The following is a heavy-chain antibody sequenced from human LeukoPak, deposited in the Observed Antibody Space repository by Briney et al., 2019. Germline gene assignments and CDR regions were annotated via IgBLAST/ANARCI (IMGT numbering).Heavy chain of an antibody. Sequence: GGSLRLSCAASGFTFSSYGMHWVRQAPGKGLEWVAVISYDGSNKYYADSVKGRFTISRGNSKNTLYLQMNSLRAEDTAVYYCAKGIYDILTGPGYRGQGTLVTVSS. CDR2: ISYDGSNK. CDR3: AKGIYDILTGPGY. D-gene: IGHD3-9*01. J-gene: IGHJ4*02. V-gene: IGHV3-30*18. CDR1: GFTFSSYG.